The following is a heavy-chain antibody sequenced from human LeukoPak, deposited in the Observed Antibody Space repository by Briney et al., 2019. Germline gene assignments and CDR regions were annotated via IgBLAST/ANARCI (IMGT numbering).Heavy chain of an antibody. Sequence: PSGTLSLTCAVSGDSISRSNWWSWVRQPPGKGLEWIGEIYHSGSTNYNPSLKSRVTISVDKSKKQFSLKLNSVTAADTAVYFCARGSVAGDFDYWGQGTLVTVSS. CDR2: IYHSGST. CDR1: GDSISRSNW. J-gene: IGHJ4*02. V-gene: IGHV4-4*02. CDR3: ARGSVAGDFDY. D-gene: IGHD6-19*01.